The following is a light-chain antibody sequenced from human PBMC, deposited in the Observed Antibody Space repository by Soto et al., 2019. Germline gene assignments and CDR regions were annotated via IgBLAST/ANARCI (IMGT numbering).Light chain of an antibody. CDR1: SSDVGGYNY. CDR2: DVS. J-gene: IGLJ2*01. Sequence: QSVLTQPASVSGSPGQSITISCTGTSSDVGGYNYVSWYQQHPGKAPKLMIYDVSNRPSGVSNRFSGSKSGNTASLTISGLQAEDEADYYCSSYNNSRTLMVFGGGTKLTVL. CDR3: SSYNNSRTLMV. V-gene: IGLV2-14*01.